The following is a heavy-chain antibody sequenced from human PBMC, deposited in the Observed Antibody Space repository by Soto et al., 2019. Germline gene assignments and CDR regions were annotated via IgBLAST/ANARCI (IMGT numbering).Heavy chain of an antibody. V-gene: IGHV4-30-4*01. J-gene: IGHJ5*02. CDR3: ARIVVVVAAPVNP. CDR1: GGSISSGDYY. CDR2: IYYSGST. Sequence: QVQLQESGPGLVKPSQTLSLTCTVSGGSISSGDYYWSWIRQPPGKGLEWIGYIYYSGSTYYNPSLESRVTISVDTSKNQFSLKLSSVTAADTAVYYCARIVVVVAAPVNPWGPGTLVTVSS. D-gene: IGHD2-15*01.